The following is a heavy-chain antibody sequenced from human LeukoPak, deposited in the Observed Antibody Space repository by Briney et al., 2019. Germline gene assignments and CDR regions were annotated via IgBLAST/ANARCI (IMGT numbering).Heavy chain of an antibody. J-gene: IGHJ4*02. CDR1: GFTFSSYA. CDR2: ISGRGDRT. D-gene: IGHD6-6*01. CDR3: AKEQSSSGFFDY. V-gene: IGHV3-23*01. Sequence: GGALRLSCAASGFTFSSYAMSWVRQAPGKGLEWVSAISGRGDRTYYADAVKGRFTISRDNSKNTLYLQMNSLRAEDTAVYYCAKEQSSSGFFDYWGQGTLVTVSS.